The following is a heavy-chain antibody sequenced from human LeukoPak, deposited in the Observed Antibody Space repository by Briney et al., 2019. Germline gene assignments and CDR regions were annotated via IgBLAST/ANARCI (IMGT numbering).Heavy chain of an antibody. CDR1: GFTFSSYG. V-gene: IGHV3-33*05. CDR3: AKFAQRYCSGGSCHPFDY. D-gene: IGHD2-15*01. CDR2: ISYDGSNK. J-gene: IGHJ4*02. Sequence: GGSLRLSCAASGFTFSSYGMHWVRQAPGKGLEWVAVISYDGSNKYYADSVKGRFTISRDNSKNTLYLQMNSLRAEDTAAYYCAKFAQRYCSGGSCHPFDYWGQGTLVTVSS.